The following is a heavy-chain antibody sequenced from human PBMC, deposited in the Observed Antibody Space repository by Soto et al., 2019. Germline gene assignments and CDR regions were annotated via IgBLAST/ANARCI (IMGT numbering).Heavy chain of an antibody. CDR1: GGIFSTYA. D-gene: IGHD3-10*01. Sequence: QVQLVQSGAEVKKPGSSVKVSCKASGGIFSTYAISWLRQAPGQGLEWMGGIIPLFGTPNYAQRFQGRVTSTADECTSTAYMDLSRLRSEDTAVYYCARDRDDYGSGNYYNRIDFWGQGTLVTVSS. CDR3: ARDRDDYGSGNYYNRIDF. J-gene: IGHJ4*02. V-gene: IGHV1-69*01. CDR2: IIPLFGTP.